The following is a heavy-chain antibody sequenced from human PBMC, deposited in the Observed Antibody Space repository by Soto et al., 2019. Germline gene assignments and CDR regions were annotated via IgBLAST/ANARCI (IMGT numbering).Heavy chain of an antibody. CDR1: RXSINNNNW. D-gene: IGHD2-21*01. Sequence: XTLSLTCDVSRXSINNNNWWSWVLQPPGGWLEWIWELHHGGSTNYNPSLESRVTFSVDISKNQFFLKLSSVTAEDTAVYYCTKNSAYALDYWGQGTLGTVSS. J-gene: IGHJ4*02. CDR3: TKNSAYALDY. V-gene: IGHV4-4*02. CDR2: LHHGGST.